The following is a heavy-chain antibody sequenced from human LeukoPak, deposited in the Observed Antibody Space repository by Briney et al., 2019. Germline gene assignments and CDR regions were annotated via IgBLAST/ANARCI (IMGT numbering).Heavy chain of an antibody. CDR1: GFTVSSNY. Sequence: PGGSLRLSCAASGFTVSSNYMSWARQAPGKGLEWVSVIYSGGSTYYADSVKGRFTISRDNSKNTLYLQMNSLRAEDTAVYYCARDRGSYGSNYYYYMDVWGKGTTVTVSS. CDR2: IYSGGST. D-gene: IGHD5-18*01. J-gene: IGHJ6*03. CDR3: ARDRGSYGSNYYYYMDV. V-gene: IGHV3-53*01.